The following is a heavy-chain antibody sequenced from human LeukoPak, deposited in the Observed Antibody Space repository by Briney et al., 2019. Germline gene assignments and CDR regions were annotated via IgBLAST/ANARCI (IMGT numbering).Heavy chain of an antibody. CDR3: AREARVTYDILTGYFDY. V-gene: IGHV4-59*01. Sequence: SETLSLTCTVSGGSTSSYYRSWIRQPPGKGLEWIGYIYYSGSTNYNPSLKSRVTISVDTSKNQFSLKLSSVTAADTAVYYCAREARVTYDILTGYFDYWGQGTLVTVSS. D-gene: IGHD3-9*01. J-gene: IGHJ4*02. CDR2: IYYSGST. CDR1: GGSTSSYY.